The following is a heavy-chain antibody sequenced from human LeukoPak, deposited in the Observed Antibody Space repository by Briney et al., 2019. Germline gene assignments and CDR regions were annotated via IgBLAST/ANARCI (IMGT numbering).Heavy chain of an antibody. Sequence: GGSLRLSCAASGFSFSTYYMHWARQAPGEGLVWVSHISLDGSNTAYAASVRGRFTISRDNAKNSLYLQMNSLRAEDTAVYYCARGIGGYWGQGTLVTVSS. CDR1: GFSFSTYY. CDR3: ARGIGGY. J-gene: IGHJ4*02. D-gene: IGHD1-26*01. V-gene: IGHV3-74*03. CDR2: ISLDGSNT.